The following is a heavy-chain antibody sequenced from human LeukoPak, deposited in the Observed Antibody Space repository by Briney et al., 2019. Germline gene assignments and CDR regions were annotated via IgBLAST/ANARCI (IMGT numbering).Heavy chain of an antibody. J-gene: IGHJ3*01. CDR3: AREMGSSSYVLDV. D-gene: IGHD2-2*01. V-gene: IGHV3-74*01. Sequence: RSGGSLRLSCAASGFTFSDYWMHWVRQAPGKGLMWVSRTNKEGTGTTYADSVRGRFTISRDNAKNTLLLQVNSLRAEDTGVYYCAREMGSSSYVLDVWGQGTMVTVSS. CDR2: TNKEGTGT. CDR1: GFTFSDYW.